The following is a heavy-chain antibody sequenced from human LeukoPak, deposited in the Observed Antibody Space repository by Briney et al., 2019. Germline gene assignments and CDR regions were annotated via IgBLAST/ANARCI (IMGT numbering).Heavy chain of an antibody. CDR1: GFTFSSYG. Sequence: GGSLRLSCAASGFTFSSYGMHWVRQAPGKGLEWVANIKQDGSEKYYVDSVKGRFTISRDNAKNSLFLQMNSLRAEDTAAYYCARAYSETYHAGDYWGQGTLVTVSS. D-gene: IGHD1-26*01. CDR3: ARAYSETYHAGDY. V-gene: IGHV3-7*01. CDR2: IKQDGSEK. J-gene: IGHJ4*02.